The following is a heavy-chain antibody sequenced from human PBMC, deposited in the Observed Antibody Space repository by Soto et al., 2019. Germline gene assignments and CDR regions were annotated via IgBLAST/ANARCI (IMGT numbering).Heavy chain of an antibody. Sequence: QVQLVQSGAEVKKPGSSVKVSCKASGGTFRTSAISWVRQAPGQGLEWVGGIMPVFRRPKYAQNFQDRVTIPAYESTSTAYMELNSLRSDDTAVYYCARDKDRLQLGGNYYFILDVWGQGTAVTVSS. CDR3: ARDKDRLQLGGNYYFILDV. V-gene: IGHV1-69*12. CDR2: IMPVFRRP. J-gene: IGHJ6*02. CDR1: GGTFRTSA. D-gene: IGHD1-1*01.